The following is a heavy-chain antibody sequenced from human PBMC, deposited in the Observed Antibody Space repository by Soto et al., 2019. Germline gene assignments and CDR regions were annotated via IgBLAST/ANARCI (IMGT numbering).Heavy chain of an antibody. V-gene: IGHV1-18*01. CDR3: ARGGYYDSSGARNYYFYGMNV. D-gene: IGHD3-22*01. CDR2: ISPYDGYT. CDR1: GYTFASYG. Sequence: QVQLVQSGAEVKKPGASVKVFCKASGYTFASYGINWVRQAPGQGLEWLGWISPYDGYTHYAQILQGRVSMTTDTSTKTAYMELRSLRSDDTAMYYCARGGYYDSSGARNYYFYGMNVW. J-gene: IGHJ6*01.